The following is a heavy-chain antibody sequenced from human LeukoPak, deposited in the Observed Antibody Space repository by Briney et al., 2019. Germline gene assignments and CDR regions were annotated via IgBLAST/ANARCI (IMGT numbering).Heavy chain of an antibody. CDR2: ISSSSSYI. V-gene: IGHV3-21*01. CDR3: AREALTGGYQLLSTYFDY. D-gene: IGHD2-2*01. Sequence: PGGSLRLSCAASGFTFSSYSMNWVRQAPGKGLEWVSSISSSSSYIYYADSVKGRFTISRDNAKNSLYLQMNSLRAEDTAVYYCAREALTGGYQLLSTYFDYWGQGTLVTVSS. CDR1: GFTFSSYS. J-gene: IGHJ4*02.